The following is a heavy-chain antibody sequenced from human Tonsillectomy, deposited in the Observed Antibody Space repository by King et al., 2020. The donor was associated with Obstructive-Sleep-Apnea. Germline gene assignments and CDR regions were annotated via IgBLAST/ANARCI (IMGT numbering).Heavy chain of an antibody. CDR1: GFTFSSYG. D-gene: IGHD6-19*01. CDR2: IWYDGSNK. J-gene: IGHJ4*02. Sequence: VQLVESGGGVVQPGRSLRLSCAASGFTFSSYGMHWVRQAPGKGLEWVAVIWYDGSNKYYADSVKGRFTISRDNSKNTLYLQMNSLRAEDTAVDYCARVGRVAGTMRNYFDYWGQGTLVTVSS. CDR3: ARVGRVAGTMRNYFDY. V-gene: IGHV3-33*01.